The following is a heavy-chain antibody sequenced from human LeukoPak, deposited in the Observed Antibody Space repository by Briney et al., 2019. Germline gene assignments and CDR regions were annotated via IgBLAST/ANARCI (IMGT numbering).Heavy chain of an antibody. D-gene: IGHD6-19*01. J-gene: IGHJ4*02. CDR3: ASWMGDSSGWYGEPYYFDY. Sequence: GASVKVPCKASGYTFTTYAMNWVRQAPGQGLEWMGWINTNTGNPTYAQGFTGRFVFSLDTSVSTAYLQISSLKAEDTAVYYCASWMGDSSGWYGEPYYFDYWGQGTLVTVSS. CDR1: GYTFTTYA. V-gene: IGHV7-4-1*02. CDR2: INTNTGNP.